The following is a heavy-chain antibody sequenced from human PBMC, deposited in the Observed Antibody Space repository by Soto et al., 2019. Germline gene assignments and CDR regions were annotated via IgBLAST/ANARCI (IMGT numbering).Heavy chain of an antibody. CDR3: ARDSEQWLVRMSYRGRDYYYGMDV. J-gene: IGHJ6*02. Sequence: GAAVKVSCKASGGTFSSYAISWVRQAPGQGRERRGGIIPIFGTANYAQKFQGRVTITADESTSTAYMELSSLRSEDTAVYYCARDSEQWLVRMSYRGRDYYYGMDVWGQGTTVTVSS. D-gene: IGHD6-19*01. CDR1: GGTFSSYA. V-gene: IGHV1-69*13. CDR2: IIPIFGTA.